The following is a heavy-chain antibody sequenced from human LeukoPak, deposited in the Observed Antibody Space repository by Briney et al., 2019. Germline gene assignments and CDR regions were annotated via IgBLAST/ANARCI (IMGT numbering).Heavy chain of an antibody. J-gene: IGHJ5*02. CDR1: GFTFSSYA. CDR2: ISGSGGST. V-gene: IGHV3-23*01. CDR3: ARSLFGVVIDNWFGP. Sequence: PGGSLRLSCAASGFTFSSYAMSWVRQAPGKGLEWVSAISGSGGSTYYADSVKGRFTISRDNSKNTLYLQMNSLRAEDTAVYYCARSLFGVVIDNWFGPWGQGTLVTVSS. D-gene: IGHD3-3*01.